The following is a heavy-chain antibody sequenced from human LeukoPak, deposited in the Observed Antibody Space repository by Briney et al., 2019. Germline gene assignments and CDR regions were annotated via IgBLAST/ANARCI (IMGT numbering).Heavy chain of an antibody. Sequence: GRSLRLSCAASGFTFDDYAMHWVRQAPGKGLEWVSGISWNSGSIGYADSVKGRFTISRDNAKNSLYLQMNSLRAEDTAVYYCARRPDYGDLWGQGTLVTVSS. CDR2: ISWNSGSI. CDR1: GFTFDDYA. CDR3: ARRPDYGDL. J-gene: IGHJ5*02. V-gene: IGHV3-9*01. D-gene: IGHD4-17*01.